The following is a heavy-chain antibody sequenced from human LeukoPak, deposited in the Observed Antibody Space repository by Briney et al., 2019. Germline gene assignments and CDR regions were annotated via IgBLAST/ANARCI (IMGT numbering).Heavy chain of an antibody. V-gene: IGHV4-59*01. CDR2: IYYRGAT. Sequence: SETLSLTCTVSGGSINDYYWNWVRQPPGKGLEWIGYIYYRGATNSNPSLKGRVTTSIDTSKKEFSLKLSPVTAADTAVYYCPGVFPGRHPFELGGQGTLVSVSS. D-gene: IGHD3-10*01. J-gene: IGHJ4*02. CDR3: PGVFPGRHPFEL. CDR1: GGSINDYY.